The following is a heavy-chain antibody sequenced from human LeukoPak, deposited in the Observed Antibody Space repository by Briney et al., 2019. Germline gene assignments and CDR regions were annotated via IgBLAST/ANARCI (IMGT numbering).Heavy chain of an antibody. CDR1: GYTFTSYA. Sequence: AASVKVSCKASGYTFTSYAMHWVRQAPGQRLEWMGWINAGNGNTKYSQEFQGRVTITRDTSASTAYMELSSLRSEDMAVYYCARAPFTIFGVVTEYDYWGQGTLVTVSS. V-gene: IGHV1-3*03. J-gene: IGHJ4*02. CDR3: ARAPFTIFGVVTEYDY. CDR2: INAGNGNT. D-gene: IGHD3-3*01.